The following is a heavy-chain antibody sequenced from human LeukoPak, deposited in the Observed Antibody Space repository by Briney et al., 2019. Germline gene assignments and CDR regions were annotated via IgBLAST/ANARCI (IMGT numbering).Heavy chain of an antibody. J-gene: IGHJ4*02. Sequence: ASVKVSCKASGYTFTDYYIHWVRQAPGQGLEWMGWIHPPSGGTNYAEKLQGGVTMTRDTSISTAYMELTRLTSDDAGVYYCVRDPGWLQVDYWGQGTLLTVSS. CDR2: IHPPSGGT. D-gene: IGHD5-24*01. V-gene: IGHV1-2*02. CDR3: VRDPGWLQVDY. CDR1: GYTFTDYY.